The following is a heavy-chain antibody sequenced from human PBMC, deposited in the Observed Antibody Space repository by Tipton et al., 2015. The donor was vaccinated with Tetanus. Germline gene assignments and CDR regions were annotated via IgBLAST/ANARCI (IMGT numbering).Heavy chain of an antibody. J-gene: IGHJ5*02. CDR1: GGSFSGYY. CDR2: INHSGST. Sequence: GLVKPSETLSLTCAVYGGSFSGYYWSWIRQPPGKGLEWIGEINHSGSTNYNPSLKSRVTISVDTSKSQFSLKLSSVTAADTAVYYCARFGGYSYGGYWFDPWGQGTLVTVSS. D-gene: IGHD5-18*01. V-gene: IGHV4-34*01. CDR3: ARFGGYSYGGYWFDP.